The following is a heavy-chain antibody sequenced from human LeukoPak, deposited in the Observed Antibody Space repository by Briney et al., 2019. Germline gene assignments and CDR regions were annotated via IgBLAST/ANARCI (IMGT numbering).Heavy chain of an antibody. D-gene: IGHD6-13*01. CDR1: GYTFSIYG. Sequence: ASVKVSCKASGYTFSIYGISWVRQAPGQGLEWMGWINGYNGNTNYAQKFQGRVTMTTDTSTSTAYMELRSLRSDDTAAYYCARKYSSSFYYYYYYMDVWGKGTTVTVSS. J-gene: IGHJ6*03. CDR3: ARKYSSSFYYYYYYMDV. CDR2: INGYNGNT. V-gene: IGHV1-18*01.